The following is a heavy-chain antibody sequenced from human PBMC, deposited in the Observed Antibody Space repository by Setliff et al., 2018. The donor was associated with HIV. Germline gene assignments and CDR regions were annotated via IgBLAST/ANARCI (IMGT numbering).Heavy chain of an antibody. CDR2: IWYDGSNK. CDR3: AKDRWGGKPYYFDY. D-gene: IGHD7-27*01. V-gene: IGHV3-33*06. CDR1: GFTFSSYG. J-gene: IGHJ4*02. Sequence: GFTFSSYGMHWVRQAPGKGLEWVAVIWYDGSNKYYADSVKGRFTISRDNSKNTLYLQMNSLRAEDTAVYYCAKDRWGGKPYYFDYWGQGTLVTVS.